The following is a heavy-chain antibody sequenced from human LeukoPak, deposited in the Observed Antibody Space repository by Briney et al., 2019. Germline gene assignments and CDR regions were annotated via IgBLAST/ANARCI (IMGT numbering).Heavy chain of an antibody. CDR1: GGSFSGYY. CDR3: ARGARSSSWSYYYYYGMDV. J-gene: IGHJ6*02. V-gene: IGHV4-34*01. CDR2: INHSGGT. Sequence: PSETLSLTCAVYGGSFSGYYWSWIRQPPGKGLEWIGEINHSGGTNYNPSLKSRVTISVDTSKNQFSLKLSSVTAADTAVYYCARGARSSSWSYYYYYGMDVWGQGTTVTVSS. D-gene: IGHD6-13*01.